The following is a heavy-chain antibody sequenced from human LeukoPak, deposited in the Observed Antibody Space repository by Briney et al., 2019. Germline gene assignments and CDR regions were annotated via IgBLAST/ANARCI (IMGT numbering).Heavy chain of an antibody. V-gene: IGHV4-30-2*01. CDR1: GGSISCGGYS. Sequence: PSQTLSLTCAVSGGSISCGGYSWSWIRQPPGKGLEWIGYIYHSGSTYYNPSLKSRVTISVDRSKNQFSLKLSSVTAADTAVYYCARGIGYYDSSGYPYFDYWGQGTLVTVSS. CDR2: IYHSGST. D-gene: IGHD3-22*01. J-gene: IGHJ4*02. CDR3: ARGIGYYDSSGYPYFDY.